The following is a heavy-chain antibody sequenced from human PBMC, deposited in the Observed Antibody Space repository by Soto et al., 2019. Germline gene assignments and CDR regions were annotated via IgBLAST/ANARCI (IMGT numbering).Heavy chain of an antibody. D-gene: IGHD2-2*02. CDR3: ASDHCCATACYTVWFDP. CDR2: ISTDGSRT. CDR1: GFTFSNHW. J-gene: IGHJ5*02. Sequence: GGSLTLSCAASGFTFSNHWMHWVRQAPGKGLVWVSRISTDGSRTNYADSVSGRFTISRDNAENTLYLQMNNLRAEDTAVYYCASDHCCATACYTVWFDPWGQGTLVTVSS. V-gene: IGHV3-74*01.